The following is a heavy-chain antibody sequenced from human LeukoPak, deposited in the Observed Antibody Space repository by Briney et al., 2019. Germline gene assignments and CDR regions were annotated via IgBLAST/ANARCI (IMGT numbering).Heavy chain of an antibody. CDR3: ARGGWGTAIDY. CDR1: GFSFCGYW. V-gene: IGHV3-74*01. CDR2: VNNDGSGT. J-gene: IGHJ4*02. Sequence: GGSLRLSCAASGFSFCGYWMHWVRQAPGKGLVWVSHVNNDGSGTTYADSVKGRFTISRDNAKNTVDLRMNSLRAEDTAVYYCARGGWGTAIDYLGQGTLVTVSS. D-gene: IGHD1-7*01.